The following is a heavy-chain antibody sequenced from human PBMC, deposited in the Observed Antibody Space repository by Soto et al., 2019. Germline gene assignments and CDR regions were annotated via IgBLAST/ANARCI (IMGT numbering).Heavy chain of an antibody. D-gene: IGHD6-25*01. CDR2: IYYSGST. CDR3: ARQYSSVNYFDY. Sequence: PSETLSLTCTVSGGSISSYYWSWIRQPPGKGLEWIGYIYYSGSTNYNPSLKSRVTISVDTSKNQFSLKLSSVTAADTAVYYCARQYSSVNYFDYWGQGTLVTVSS. J-gene: IGHJ4*02. V-gene: IGHV4-59*08. CDR1: GGSISSYY.